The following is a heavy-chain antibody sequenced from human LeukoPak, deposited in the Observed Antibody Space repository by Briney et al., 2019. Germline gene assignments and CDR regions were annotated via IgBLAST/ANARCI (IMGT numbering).Heavy chain of an antibody. J-gene: IGHJ4*02. Sequence: GGSLRLSCAASGFTFSTYDMTWVRQAPGKGLEWVSSVSASGGATYYADSVKGRFSISRDNSKNTLYLQMNSLRAEDTAVYYCAKDAGGARYSYGQYYFDYWGQGTLVTVSS. V-gene: IGHV3-23*01. CDR3: AKDAGGARYSYGQYYFDY. CDR2: VSASGGAT. D-gene: IGHD5-18*01. CDR1: GFTFSTYD.